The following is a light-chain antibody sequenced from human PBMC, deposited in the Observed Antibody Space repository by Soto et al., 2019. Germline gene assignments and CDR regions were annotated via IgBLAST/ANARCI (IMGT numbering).Light chain of an antibody. CDR2: MIS. CDR3: MQATQPYT. CDR1: QRIVHSDGNTY. V-gene: IGKV2-24*01. Sequence: DIVMTQTPLYSPVTLGQPDSISGSSSQRIVHSDGNTYLTWLQQRPGQPPRLLSYMISNRFSGVPDRFSGSGAGTEFTLIISRVEAEDFGVYYFMQATQPYTFGQGTKLEIK. J-gene: IGKJ2*01.